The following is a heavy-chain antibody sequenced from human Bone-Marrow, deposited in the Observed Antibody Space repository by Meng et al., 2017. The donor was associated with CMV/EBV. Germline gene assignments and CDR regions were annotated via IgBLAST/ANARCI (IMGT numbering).Heavy chain of an antibody. V-gene: IGHV3-13*01. CDR2: IGTAGDT. D-gene: IGHD2-2*02. CDR1: GFTFSSYD. CDR3: AKTGGDIVVVPAAIYYYYYGMDV. Sequence: GESLKISCAASGFTFSSYDMHWVRQATGKGLEWVSAIGTAGDTYYPGSVKGRFTISRENAKNSLYLQMNSLRAEDTAVYYCAKTGGDIVVVPAAIYYYYYGMDVWGQGTTVTVSS. J-gene: IGHJ6*01.